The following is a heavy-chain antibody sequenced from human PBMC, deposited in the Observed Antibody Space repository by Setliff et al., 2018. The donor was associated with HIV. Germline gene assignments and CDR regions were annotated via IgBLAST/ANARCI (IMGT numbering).Heavy chain of an antibody. J-gene: IGHJ2*01. Sequence: SETLSLTCTVSGGSISTYYWSWIRQPPGKGLEWIGSIYFTGSSDNKPSLKSRVTLSVDTSKNQFSLKLSSVTAVDTAVYYCARTALWFDEADWYFDLWVRGTLVTAPQ. CDR2: IYFTGSS. CDR3: ARTALWFDEADWYFDL. CDR1: GGSISTYY. V-gene: IGHV4-59*12. D-gene: IGHD3-10*01.